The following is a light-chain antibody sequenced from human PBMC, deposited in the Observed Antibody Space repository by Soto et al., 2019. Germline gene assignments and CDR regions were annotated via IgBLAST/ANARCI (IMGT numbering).Light chain of an antibody. CDR1: SSNIGNNY. Sequence: QSVLTQPPSVSAAPGQKVTISCSGSSSNIGNNYVSWYQQLPGTAPKLLIYDNNKRPSGIPDRFSGSKSGTSATLGITGLQTXDEADYYCGTWDSSLSAAVVFGGGTKLTVL. CDR2: DNN. J-gene: IGLJ2*01. CDR3: GTWDSSLSAAVV. V-gene: IGLV1-51*01.